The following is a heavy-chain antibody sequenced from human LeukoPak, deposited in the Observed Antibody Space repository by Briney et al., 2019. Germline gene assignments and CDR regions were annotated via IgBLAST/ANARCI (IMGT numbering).Heavy chain of an antibody. CDR1: GYTFTSYY. Sequence: VTSVKVSCKASGYTFTSYYMHWVRQAPGQGLEWMGIINPSGGSTSYAQKFQGRVTMTRDMSTSTVYMELSSLRSEDTAVYYCARESNVEMATEDLDYWGQGTLVTVSS. J-gene: IGHJ4*02. CDR2: INPSGGST. D-gene: IGHD5-24*01. V-gene: IGHV1-46*01. CDR3: ARESNVEMATEDLDY.